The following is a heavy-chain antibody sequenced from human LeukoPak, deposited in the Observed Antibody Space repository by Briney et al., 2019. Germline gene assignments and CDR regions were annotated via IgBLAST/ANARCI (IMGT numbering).Heavy chain of an antibody. J-gene: IGHJ4*02. V-gene: IGHV3-23*01. Sequence: PGGSLRLSCAASGFTFSSYAMSWVRQAPGKGLEWVSAISGSGGSTYYADSVKGRFTISRDNSKNTLYLQMNSLRAEGTAVYYCAKDPITIFGVVPRYFDYWGQGTLVTVSS. D-gene: IGHD3-3*01. CDR2: ISGSGGST. CDR1: GFTFSSYA. CDR3: AKDPITIFGVVPRYFDY.